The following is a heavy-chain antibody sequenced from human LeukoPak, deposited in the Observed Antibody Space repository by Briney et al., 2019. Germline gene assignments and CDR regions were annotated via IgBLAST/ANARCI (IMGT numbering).Heavy chain of an antibody. J-gene: IGHJ4*02. D-gene: IGHD4-23*01. CDR3: ARDYGGNSIDY. V-gene: IGHV3-7*05. CDR2: INQDEIEK. CDR1: GFTFSSYW. Sequence: GGSLRLSCAASGFTFSSYWMSWARQAPGKGLECVANINQDEIEKYYMDSVKGRFTISRDSGKNSVYLQMNSLRAEDTVVYYCARDYGGNSIDYWGQGTLVTVSS.